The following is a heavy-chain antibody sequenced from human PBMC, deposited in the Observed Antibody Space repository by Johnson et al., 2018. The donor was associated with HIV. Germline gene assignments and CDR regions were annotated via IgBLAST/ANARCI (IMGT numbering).Heavy chain of an antibody. Sequence: QVQLVESGGDVVQPERSLRLSCATYGFTFSRFAMHWVRQAPGKGLEWVACVSYDGSSKYYADSVKGRFTISRDNSKNTLYLQMNSLRAEDTAVYYCAKAPPLSTYDYDAFDIWGQGTTVTVSS. CDR2: VSYDGSSK. D-gene: IGHD5-12*01. V-gene: IGHV3-30*18. CDR1: GFTFSRFA. CDR3: AKAPPLSTYDYDAFDI. J-gene: IGHJ3*02.